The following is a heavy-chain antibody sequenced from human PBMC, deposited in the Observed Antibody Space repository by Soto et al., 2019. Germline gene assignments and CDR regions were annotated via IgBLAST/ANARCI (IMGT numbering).Heavy chain of an antibody. CDR3: ARAQLVPAAAGRWFDP. Sequence: QVQLQESGPGLVKPSGTLSLTCAVSGGSISSSNWWSWVRQPPGKGLEWIGEIYHSGSTNYNPSLKGRVTRSVDKSKNQFSLKLSSVTAADTAVYYCARAQLVPAAAGRWFDPWGQGTLVTVSS. CDR1: GGSISSSNW. J-gene: IGHJ5*02. CDR2: IYHSGST. D-gene: IGHD2-2*01. V-gene: IGHV4-4*02.